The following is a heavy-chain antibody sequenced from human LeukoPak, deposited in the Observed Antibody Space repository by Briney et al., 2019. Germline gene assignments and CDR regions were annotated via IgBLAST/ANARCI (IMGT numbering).Heavy chain of an antibody. D-gene: IGHD3-10*01. J-gene: IGHJ6*02. Sequence: SETLSLTCTVSGGSISSYYWSWIRQPPGRNWSGFGLSLPVGAPTTTPPLKVQSPCPETRSRTRFPWSLGPLPPRDRAVYTSGSTNYNPSLKSRVTMSVDTSKNQFSLKLSSVTAADTAVYYCARDDDILTGQGYYGMDVWGQGTTVTVSS. CDR3: GSTNYNPSLKSRVTMSVDTSKNQFSLKLSSVTAADTAVYYCARDDDILTGQGYYGMDV. CDR1: GGSISSYY. V-gene: IGHV4-4*07. CDR2: SLPVGAP.